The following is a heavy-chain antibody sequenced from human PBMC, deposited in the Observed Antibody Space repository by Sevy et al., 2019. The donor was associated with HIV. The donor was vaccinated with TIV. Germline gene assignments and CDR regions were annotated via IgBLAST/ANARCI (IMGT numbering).Heavy chain of an antibody. D-gene: IGHD3-10*01. CDR2: ISSSGMTI. V-gene: IGHV3-11*01. J-gene: IGHJ3*02. CDR1: GFIFSDYY. Sequence: GGSLRLSCAVSGFIFSDYYMSWIRQAPGKGLEWVSYISSSGMTIYYADSVKGRFTISRDNAKNSLYLQMNSLRAEDTAVYYCARRRFGGIRDAFDIWGQGTMVIVSS. CDR3: ARRRFGGIRDAFDI.